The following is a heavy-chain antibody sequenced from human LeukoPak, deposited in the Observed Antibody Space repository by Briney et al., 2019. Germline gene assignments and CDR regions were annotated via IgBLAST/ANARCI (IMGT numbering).Heavy chain of an antibody. CDR1: GGSISNYY. J-gene: IGHJ4*02. Sequence: NPSETLSLTCTVSGGSISNYYWGWIRQPPGTGLEWIGYIFYSGNTNYNPSLKSRVVMSVDTSKNQFSLKLNSVTSADTAIYYCARGFSEGKELEYWGQGTLVTVSS. CDR3: ARGFSEGKELEY. CDR2: IFYSGNT. D-gene: IGHD3-3*01. V-gene: IGHV4-59*01.